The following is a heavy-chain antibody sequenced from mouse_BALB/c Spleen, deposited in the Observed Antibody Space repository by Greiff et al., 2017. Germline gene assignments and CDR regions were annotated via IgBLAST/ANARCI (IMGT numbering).Heavy chain of an antibody. CDR2: ISSGSSTI. J-gene: IGHJ1*01. Sequence: EVQVVESGGGLVQPGGSRKLSCAASGFTFSSFGMHWVRQAPEKGLEWVAYISSGSSTIYYADTVKGRFTISRDNPKNTLFLQMTSLRSEDTAMYYCARANSYFDVWGAGTTVTVSS. V-gene: IGHV5-17*02. CDR1: GFTFSSFG. CDR3: ARANSYFDV.